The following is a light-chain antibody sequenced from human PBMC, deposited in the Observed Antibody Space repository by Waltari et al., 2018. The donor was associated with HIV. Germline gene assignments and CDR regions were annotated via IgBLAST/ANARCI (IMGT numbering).Light chain of an antibody. CDR1: QNIASD. CDR3: QQYKDWPVT. Sequence: EIVMTQSPGTLSVSPGERVTLSCRASQNIASDLAWYHQKPGQPPRLLIYGASTRASGIAARFSGSGSGTDFSLTISSLQSEDVGVYFCQQYKDWPVTFGQGTRVEIK. V-gene: IGKV3D-15*01. CDR2: GAS. J-gene: IGKJ1*01.